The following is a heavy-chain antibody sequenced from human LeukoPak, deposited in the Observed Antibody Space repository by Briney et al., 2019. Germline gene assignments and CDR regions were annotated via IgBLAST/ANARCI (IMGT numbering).Heavy chain of an antibody. D-gene: IGHD1/OR15-1a*01. V-gene: IGHV3-23*01. CDR1: GFTFSSYA. CDR2: ISGSDGST. CDR3: AKLESGNTGDY. J-gene: IGHJ4*02. Sequence: GGSLRLSCAASGFTFSSYAMSWVRQAPGKGLEWVSAISGSDGSTYYADSVKGRFTISRDNSKNTPYLQMNSLRAEDTAVYYCAKLESGNTGDYWGQGTLVTVSS.